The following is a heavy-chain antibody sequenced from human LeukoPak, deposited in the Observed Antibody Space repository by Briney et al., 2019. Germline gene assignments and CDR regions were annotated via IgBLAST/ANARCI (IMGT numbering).Heavy chain of an antibody. CDR3: ARILRWGPY. Sequence: PSETLSLTCTVSGGSINNTLFYWGWIRQPPGKGLEWIGTVYYDGINYSSPSLKSRVATSVDTSKNQFSLRLSSVTAADTAVYYCARILRWGPYWGLGILVTVSS. V-gene: IGHV4-39*07. J-gene: IGHJ4*02. CDR2: VYYDGIN. D-gene: IGHD3-16*01. CDR1: GGSINNTLFY.